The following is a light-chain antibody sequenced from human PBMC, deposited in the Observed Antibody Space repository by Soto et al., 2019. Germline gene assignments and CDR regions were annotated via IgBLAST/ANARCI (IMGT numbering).Light chain of an antibody. CDR2: GAS. Sequence: DIQMTQSPSSLSASVGDRVTITCRAGQSITSYLNWYQQKPGKAPKLLIYGASTLQSGVPSRFSGSGSGTDFTLTISSPQHEDFATYYCQQSDSTPITFGQGTRLEIK. CDR3: QQSDSTPIT. V-gene: IGKV1-39*01. CDR1: QSITSY. J-gene: IGKJ5*01.